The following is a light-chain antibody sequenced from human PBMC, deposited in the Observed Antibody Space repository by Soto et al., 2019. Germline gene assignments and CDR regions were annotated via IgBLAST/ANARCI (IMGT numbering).Light chain of an antibody. CDR1: SSDVGGYNY. V-gene: IGLV2-14*01. CDR2: EVN. Sequence: QSVLTQPASVSGYPGQSITISCTGTSSDVGGYNYVSWYQQHPGKAPKLMIYEVNNRPSGVSNRFSGSKSGSTASLTISGLQAEDETDYYCSSYTSSSTLGVFGTGSKLTVL. CDR3: SSYTSSSTLGV. J-gene: IGLJ1*01.